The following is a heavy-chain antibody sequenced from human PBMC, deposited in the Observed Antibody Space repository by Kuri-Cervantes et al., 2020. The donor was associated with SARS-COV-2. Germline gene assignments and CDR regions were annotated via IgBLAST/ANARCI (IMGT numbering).Heavy chain of an antibody. J-gene: IGHJ4*02. CDR2: IYYSGST. CDR3: ARLGFNWNYGPNFDY. CDR1: GYSISSGYY. V-gene: IGHV4-38-2*02. Sequence: SETLSLTCTVSGYSISSGYYWGWIRQPPGKGLEWIGSIYYSGSTYYNPSLKSRVTISVDTSKNQFSLKLSSVTAADTAVYYCARLGFNWNYGPNFDYWGQGTLVTVSS. D-gene: IGHD1-7*01.